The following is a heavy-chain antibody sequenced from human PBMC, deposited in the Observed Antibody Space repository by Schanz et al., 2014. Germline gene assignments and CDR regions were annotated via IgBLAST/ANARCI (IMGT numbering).Heavy chain of an antibody. CDR3: ARDCGSVNCFDH. CDR1: GFSFSSHW. Sequence: EVQLVESGGGLVQPGGSLRLSCAASGFSFSSHWMSWVRQAPGKGLEWVSTIASGGSHTFYADSVKGRFTISKDNSKNTVYLQMNSLRVEATAVYYCARDCGSVNCFDHWGQGTLVTVSS. D-gene: IGHD3-10*01. V-gene: IGHV3-21*01. J-gene: IGHJ4*02. CDR2: IASGGSHT.